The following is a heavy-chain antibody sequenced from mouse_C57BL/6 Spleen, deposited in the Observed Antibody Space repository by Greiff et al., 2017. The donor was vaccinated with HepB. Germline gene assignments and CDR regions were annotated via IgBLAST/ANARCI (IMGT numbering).Heavy chain of an antibody. V-gene: IGHV5-17*01. CDR3: ARTFYDYEDY. CDR1: GFTFSDYG. J-gene: IGHJ2*01. CDR2: ISSGSSTI. D-gene: IGHD2-4*01. Sequence: EVMLVESGGGLVKPGGSLKLSCAASGFTFSDYGMHWVRQAPEKGLEWVAYISSGSSTIYYADTVKGRFTISRDNAKNTLFLQMTSLRSEDTAMYYCARTFYDYEDYWGQGTTLTVSS.